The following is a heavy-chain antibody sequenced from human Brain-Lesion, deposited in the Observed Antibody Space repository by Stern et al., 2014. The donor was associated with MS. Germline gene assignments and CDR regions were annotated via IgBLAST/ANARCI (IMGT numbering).Heavy chain of an antibody. CDR2: IKSRTDGGTA. Sequence: EVQLLESGGGLVKSGGSLRLSCAASGFTFSQAWMGWVRQVPGKGQEWVGHIKSRTDGGTANYAASVKDRFTVSRDNSANMLYLQMNSLTIEDTAVYYCVAGAQLWLWGQGTLVTVSS. D-gene: IGHD1-1*01. V-gene: IGHV3-15*01. J-gene: IGHJ4*02. CDR1: GFTFSQAW. CDR3: VAGAQLWL.